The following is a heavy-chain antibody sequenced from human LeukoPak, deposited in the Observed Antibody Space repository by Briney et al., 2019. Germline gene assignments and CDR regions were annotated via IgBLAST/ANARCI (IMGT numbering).Heavy chain of an antibody. Sequence: GGSLRLSRAASGFTFSSYAMSWVRQAPGKGLEWVSAISGSGGSTYYADSVKGRFTISRDNSKNTLYLQMNSLRAEDTAVYYCAKDNYDSSGYYYGGHWGQGTLVTVSS. CDR3: AKDNYDSSGYYYGGH. D-gene: IGHD3-22*01. CDR1: GFTFSSYA. V-gene: IGHV3-23*01. J-gene: IGHJ4*02. CDR2: ISGSGGST.